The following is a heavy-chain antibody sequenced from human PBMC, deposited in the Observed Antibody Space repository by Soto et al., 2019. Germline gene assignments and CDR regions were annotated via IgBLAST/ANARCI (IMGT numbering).Heavy chain of an antibody. CDR1: GFTFISYA. CDR2: ISGSGGST. V-gene: IGHV3-23*01. J-gene: IGHJ6*02. CDR3: ALYSNYPPGYYYYYGMDV. Sequence: GGSLRLSCASSGFTFISYAMSLVRQAPGKGLEWVSAISGSGGSTYYADSVKGRFTISRDNSKNTLYLQMNSLRAEDTAVYYCALYSNYPPGYYYYYGMDVWGQGTTVTVSS. D-gene: IGHD4-4*01.